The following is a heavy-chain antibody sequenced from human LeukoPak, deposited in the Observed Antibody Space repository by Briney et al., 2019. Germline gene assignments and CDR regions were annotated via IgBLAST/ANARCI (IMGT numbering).Heavy chain of an antibody. Sequence: SETLSLTCTVSGGSISSSSYFWGWLRQPPGKGLEWIGSIYYSGSTYYNPSLRSRVTISVDTSKNQFSLKLSSVTAADTAVYYCARNGYSGDYYRFDPWGQGTLVTVSS. D-gene: IGHD6-19*01. V-gene: IGHV4-39*07. J-gene: IGHJ5*02. CDR2: IYYSGST. CDR3: ARNGYSGDYYRFDP. CDR1: GGSISSSSYF.